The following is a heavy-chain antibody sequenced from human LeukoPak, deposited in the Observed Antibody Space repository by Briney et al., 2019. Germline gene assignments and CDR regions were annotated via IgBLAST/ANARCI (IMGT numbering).Heavy chain of an antibody. V-gene: IGHV3-64D*06. CDR3: VKDKGAVTGTFDY. CDR2: ISSNGGST. J-gene: IGHJ4*02. CDR1: GFTFSRYA. Sequence: GGSLRLSCSASGFTFSRYAMHWVRQAPGKGLEYVSAISSNGGSTYYADSVKGRFTISRDNSRNTLHLQMSSLRVEDTAVYYCVKDKGAVTGTFDYWGQGTLVTVSS. D-gene: IGHD1-14*01.